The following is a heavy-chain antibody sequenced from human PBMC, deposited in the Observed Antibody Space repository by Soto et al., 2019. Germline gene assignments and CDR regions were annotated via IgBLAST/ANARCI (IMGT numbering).Heavy chain of an antibody. CDR2: IIAHNGNT. D-gene: IGHD1-1*01. V-gene: IGHV1-18*01. Sequence: QVHLVQSGAEVKKPGASVKVSCKGSGYDFTTYGITWVRQAPGQGLEWMAWIIAHNGNTDHAQKLQGRVTVTRDTSTSTAYMELRSLRSDDTAVYYCARGRYGDYWGQGALVTVSS. CDR3: ARGRYGDY. J-gene: IGHJ4*02. CDR1: GYDFTTYG.